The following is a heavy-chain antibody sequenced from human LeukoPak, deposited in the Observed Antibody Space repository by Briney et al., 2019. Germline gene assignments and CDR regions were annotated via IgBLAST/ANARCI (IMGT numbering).Heavy chain of an antibody. CDR3: ARNFGFSWVAATSYNWFDP. CDR1: GYTFTSYG. J-gene: IGHJ5*02. CDR2: ISAYNGNT. Sequence: GASVKVSCKASGYTFTSYGISWVRQAPGQGLEWMGWISAYNGNTNYAQKLQGRVTMTTDTSTSTAYMELRSLRSDDTAVYYCARNFGFSWVAATSYNWFDPWGQGTLVTVSS. D-gene: IGHD2-15*01. V-gene: IGHV1-18*01.